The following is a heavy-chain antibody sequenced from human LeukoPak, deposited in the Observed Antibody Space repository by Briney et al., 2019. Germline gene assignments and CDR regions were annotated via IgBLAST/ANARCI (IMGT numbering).Heavy chain of an antibody. Sequence: PGGSLRLSCAASGFTFSSYAMSWVRQAPGKGLEWVSAISGSGGSTYYADSVKGRFTISRDNSKNTLYLQMNSLRAEDTAVYYCASYWGGYAKDRAGAFDIWGQGTMVTVSS. D-gene: IGHD3-3*01. CDR2: ISGSGGST. CDR3: ASYWGGYAKDRAGAFDI. J-gene: IGHJ3*02. V-gene: IGHV3-23*01. CDR1: GFTFSSYA.